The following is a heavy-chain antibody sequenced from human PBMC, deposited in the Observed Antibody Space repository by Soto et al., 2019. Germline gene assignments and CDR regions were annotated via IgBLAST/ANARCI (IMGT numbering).Heavy chain of an antibody. V-gene: IGHV3-21*01. CDR1: GFTFRSFT. J-gene: IGHJ5*02. D-gene: IGHD6-13*01. CDR2: ISSNSAYI. Sequence: LRLSCAASGFTFRSFTMNWVRQAPGKGLEWVSTISSNSAYIYYTDALRCRFTISRDNAKNPLHLQMNSLRAEDTAVYYCTRDASRDSSARGWFDPWGPGTLVTVSS. CDR3: TRDASRDSSARGWFDP.